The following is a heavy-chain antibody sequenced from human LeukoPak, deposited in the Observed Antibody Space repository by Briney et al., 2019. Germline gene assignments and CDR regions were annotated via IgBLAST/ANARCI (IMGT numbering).Heavy chain of an antibody. V-gene: IGHV3-23*01. CDR3: ARDSGSFFRLDAFDI. J-gene: IGHJ3*02. D-gene: IGHD1-26*01. CDR1: GFTFSSYA. CDR2: ISGSGGAT. Sequence: GGSLRLSCAASGFTFSSYAMSWVRQAPGKGLEWVSSISGSGGATYYADSVKGRFTISRDNAKNSLYLQMNSLRAEDTAVYYCARDSGSFFRLDAFDIWGQGTMVTVSS.